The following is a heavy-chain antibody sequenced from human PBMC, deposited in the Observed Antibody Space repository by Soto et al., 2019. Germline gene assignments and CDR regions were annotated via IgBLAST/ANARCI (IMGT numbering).Heavy chain of an antibody. D-gene: IGHD3-9*01. CDR1: GFTFSSYA. Sequence: GGSLRLSCAASGFTFSSYAMNWVRQAPGKGLEWVSTITTSGGRTYYADSVQGRFTISRDNSKNTLYLQMNSLRVEDTALYYCAKASYDILTGYSPDFWGQGTLVTVSS. CDR2: ITTSGGRT. J-gene: IGHJ4*02. V-gene: IGHV3-23*01. CDR3: AKASYDILTGYSPDF.